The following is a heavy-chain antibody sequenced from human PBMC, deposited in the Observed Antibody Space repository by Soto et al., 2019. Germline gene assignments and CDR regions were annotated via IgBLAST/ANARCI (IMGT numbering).Heavy chain of an antibody. CDR3: ARGSYCSCGSCYLRLVYYFDY. J-gene: IGHJ4*02. CDR2: ISAYNGNT. Sequence: ASVKVSCKASGYTFTSYGISWVRQAPGQGLEWMGWISAYNGNTNYAQKLQGRVTMTTDTSTSTAYMELRSLRSDDTAVYYCARGSYCSCGSCYLRLVYYFDYWGQGTLGTVSS. V-gene: IGHV1-18*01. CDR1: GYTFTSYG. D-gene: IGHD2-15*01.